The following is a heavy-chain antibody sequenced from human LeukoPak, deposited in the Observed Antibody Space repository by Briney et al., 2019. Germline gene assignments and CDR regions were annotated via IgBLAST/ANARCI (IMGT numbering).Heavy chain of an antibody. V-gene: IGHV3-11*06. J-gene: IGHJ3*02. Sequence: PGGSLRLSCAASGFTFSDYYMSWIRQAPGKGLEWVSYISSSSSYTNYADSVKGRFTISRDNAKNSLYLQMNSLRAEDTAVYYCAREGSDILTGYPYGFDIWGQGTMVTVSS. CDR2: ISSSSSYT. D-gene: IGHD3-9*01. CDR3: AREGSDILTGYPYGFDI. CDR1: GFTFSDYY.